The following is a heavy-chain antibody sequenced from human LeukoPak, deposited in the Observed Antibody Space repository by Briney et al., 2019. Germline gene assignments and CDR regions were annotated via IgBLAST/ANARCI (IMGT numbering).Heavy chain of an antibody. CDR1: GDSVSSKSAA. J-gene: IGHJ3*02. CDR2: TYYRSKWYD. V-gene: IGHV6-1*01. CDR3: ARGFRWRVILTGYSPLGAFDI. Sequence: SQTLSLTCAISGDSVSSKSAAWNWIRQSPSRGLEWLGRTYYRSKWYDDYAVSVKSRITINADTSKNQFSLQLNSVTPEDTAVYYCARGFRWRVILTGYSPLGAFDIWGQGTMVTVSS. D-gene: IGHD3-9*01.